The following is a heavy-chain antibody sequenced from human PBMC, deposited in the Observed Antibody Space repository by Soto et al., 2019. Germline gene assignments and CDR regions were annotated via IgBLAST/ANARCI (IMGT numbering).Heavy chain of an antibody. D-gene: IGHD2-15*01. Sequence: GGSLRLSSVASGFSFSNSAMNAFRQAPLKGLESVSYISTSSGTIYYSDSVKGRFTISRDNGKNSLYLQMNSLRDEDTGVYYCARARSGYYYHNGMDAWGQGTTVTVSS. CDR3: ARARSGYYYHNGMDA. V-gene: IGHV3-48*02. J-gene: IGHJ6*02. CDR1: GFSFSNSA. CDR2: ISTSSGTI.